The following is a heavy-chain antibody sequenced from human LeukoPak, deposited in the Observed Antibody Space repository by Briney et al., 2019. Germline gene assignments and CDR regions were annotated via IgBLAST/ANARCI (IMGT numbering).Heavy chain of an antibody. Sequence: KPGKSLRLSCAASGFAFDEYAMHWIRQPPGKGLEWIGYIYHSGSTYYNPSLKSRVTISVDTSKNQFSLKLSSVTAADTAVYYCARDRGYSYGPFDYWGQGTLVTVSS. CDR2: IYHSGST. V-gene: IGHV4-30-4*08. CDR3: ARDRGYSYGPFDY. J-gene: IGHJ4*02. CDR1: GFAFDEYA. D-gene: IGHD5-18*01.